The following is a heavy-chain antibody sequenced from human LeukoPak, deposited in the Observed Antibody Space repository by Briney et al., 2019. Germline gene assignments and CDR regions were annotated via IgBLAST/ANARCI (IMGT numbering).Heavy chain of an antibody. Sequence: SEALSLTCAVYGGSFSGYYWSWIRQPPGKGLEWIGEINHSGSTNYNPSLKSRVTISVDTSKNQFSLKLSSVTAADTAVYYCASLVVGALGYYYMDVWGKGTTVTISS. D-gene: IGHD2-15*01. CDR1: GGSFSGYY. V-gene: IGHV4-34*01. J-gene: IGHJ6*03. CDR2: INHSGST. CDR3: ASLVVGALGYYYMDV.